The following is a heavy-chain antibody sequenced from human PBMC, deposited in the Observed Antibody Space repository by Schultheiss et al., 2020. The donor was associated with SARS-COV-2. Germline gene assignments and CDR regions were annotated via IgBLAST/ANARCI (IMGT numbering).Heavy chain of an antibody. J-gene: IGHJ4*02. CDR1: GFSFSSAG. Sequence: GSLRLSCSTSGFSFSSAGMSWVRQPPGKGLEWVSTIIYTGGRTYYADSVKGRFTISRDNTKNTLYLQMHGLRVEDSAVYFCARLSTTEGGYWGQGTLVTVSS. V-gene: IGHV3-23*01. D-gene: IGHD5/OR15-5a*01. CDR3: ARLSTTEGGY. CDR2: IIYTGGRT.